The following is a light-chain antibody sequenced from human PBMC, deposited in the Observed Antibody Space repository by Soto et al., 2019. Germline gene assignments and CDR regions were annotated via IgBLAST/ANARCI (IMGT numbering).Light chain of an antibody. CDR3: SSYAGTSYV. V-gene: IGLV2-14*01. CDR1: SGDIGSYNR. CDR2: EVT. J-gene: IGLJ1*01. Sequence: QSALTQPASVSGSPGQSITISCTGTSGDIGSYNRVSWYQQHPGKAPKLIIYEVTDRPSGVSNRFSGSKSGNTASLTISGLQAEDEAEYYCSSYAGTSYVFGTGTKVTVL.